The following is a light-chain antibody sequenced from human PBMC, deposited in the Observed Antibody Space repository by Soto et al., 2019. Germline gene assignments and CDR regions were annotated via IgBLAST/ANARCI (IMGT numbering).Light chain of an antibody. J-gene: IGLJ3*02. Sequence: QSVLTQPASVSGSPGQSITISCTGTSNDVGGYNYVSWYQQHPGKAPQLIIYEVSNRPSGVSHRFSGSKSGDTASLTISGLQAEDGADYYCSSYTAFSTWVFGGGTKLPVL. CDR2: EVS. CDR3: SSYTAFSTWV. CDR1: SNDVGGYNY. V-gene: IGLV2-14*01.